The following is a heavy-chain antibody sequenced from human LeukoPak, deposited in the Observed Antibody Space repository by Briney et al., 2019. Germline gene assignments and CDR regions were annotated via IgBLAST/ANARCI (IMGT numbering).Heavy chain of an antibody. D-gene: IGHD5-12*01. J-gene: IGHJ3*02. Sequence: ASVNVSCEASGYTFTGYYMHWVRQATGQGLEWMGWMNPNSGNTGYAQKFQGRVTMTRNTSISTAYMELSSLRSEDTAVYYCARGAEKYSGYDWGGHAFDIWSQGTMVTVSS. CDR2: MNPNSGNT. CDR1: GYTFTGYY. V-gene: IGHV1-8*02. CDR3: ARGAEKYSGYDWGGHAFDI.